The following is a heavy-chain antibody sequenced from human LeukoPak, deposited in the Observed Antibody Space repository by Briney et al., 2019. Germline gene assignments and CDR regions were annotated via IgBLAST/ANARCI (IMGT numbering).Heavy chain of an antibody. D-gene: IGHD3-16*02. V-gene: IGHV3-7*01. CDR3: ATRGDLSWFGALRH. CDR1: ELSLSNYW. J-gene: IGHJ4*02. Sequence: GGSLRLSCVVSELSLSNYWMDWVRQAPGTGLEWVAFIKQDGSETSYADSVKGRFTISRDNARDSLFLQMNSLRAEDTAVYYCATRGDLSWFGALRHWSQGTLVTVSS. CDR2: IKQDGSET.